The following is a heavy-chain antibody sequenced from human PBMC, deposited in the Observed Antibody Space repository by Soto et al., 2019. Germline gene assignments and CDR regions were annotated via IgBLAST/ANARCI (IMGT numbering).Heavy chain of an antibody. CDR3: ARTAARPEDFDY. CDR2: MNPNSGNT. D-gene: IGHD6-6*01. CDR1: GYTFTGYD. Sequence: GASVKVSCKASGYTFTGYDINWVRQATGQGLEWMGWMNPNSGNTGYAQKFQGRVTMTRNTSISTAYMELSSLRPEDTAVYYCARTAARPEDFDYWGQGTLVTVSS. V-gene: IGHV1-8*01. J-gene: IGHJ4*02.